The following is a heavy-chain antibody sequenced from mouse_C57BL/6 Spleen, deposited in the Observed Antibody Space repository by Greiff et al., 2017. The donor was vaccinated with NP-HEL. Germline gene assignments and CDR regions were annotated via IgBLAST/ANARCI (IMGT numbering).Heavy chain of an antibody. CDR1: GFPFSDYY. Sequence: DVKLVESEGGLVQPGSSMKLSCTASGFPFSDYYMAWVRQVPEKGLEWVANINYDGSSTYYLDSLKSRFIISRDNAKNILYLQMSSLKSEDTATYYCARDDYGSPFAYWGQGTLVTVSA. CDR3: ARDDYGSPFAY. V-gene: IGHV5-16*01. CDR2: INYDGSST. J-gene: IGHJ3*01. D-gene: IGHD1-1*01.